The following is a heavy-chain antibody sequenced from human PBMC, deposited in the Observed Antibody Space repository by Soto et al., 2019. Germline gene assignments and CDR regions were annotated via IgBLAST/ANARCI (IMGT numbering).Heavy chain of an antibody. V-gene: IGHV3-64*01. D-gene: IGHD3-10*01. J-gene: IGHJ3*02. CDR1: GFTFSSYA. CDR2: ISSNGGST. Sequence: GGSLRLSCAASGFTFSSYAMHWVRQAPGKGLEYVSAISSNGGSTYYANPVKGRFTISRDNSKNTLYLQMGSLRAEDMAVYYCARAQTLTMAKAFDIWGQGTMVTVSS. CDR3: ARAQTLTMAKAFDI.